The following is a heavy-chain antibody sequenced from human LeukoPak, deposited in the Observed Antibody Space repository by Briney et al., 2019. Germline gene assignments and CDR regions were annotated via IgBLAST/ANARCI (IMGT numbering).Heavy chain of an antibody. D-gene: IGHD3-16*02. CDR1: GYTFTSYG. J-gene: IGHJ4*02. CDR3: ARGLGSYPEIPLDY. CDR2: ISAYNGNT. Sequence: ASVKVSCKASGYTFTSYGISWMRQAPGQGLEWMGWISAYNGNTNYAQKLQGRVTVTTDTSTSTAYMELRSLRSDDTAVYYCARGLGSYPEIPLDYWGQGTRVSVSS. V-gene: IGHV1-18*01.